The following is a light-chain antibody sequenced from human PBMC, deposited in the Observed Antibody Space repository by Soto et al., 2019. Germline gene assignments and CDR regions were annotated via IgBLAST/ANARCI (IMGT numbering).Light chain of an antibody. CDR3: SSYTSGNTLL. CDR2: DVT. V-gene: IGLV2-14*01. CDR1: SSDIGGYNY. Sequence: QSALTQPASVSGSPGQSITMSCTGASSDIGGYNYVSWYQHHPGEAPKLFIYDVTTRPLGVSNRFSDSKSGNTAFLTISGLQAEDEADYYCSSYTSGNTLLFGGGTKLTVL. J-gene: IGLJ2*01.